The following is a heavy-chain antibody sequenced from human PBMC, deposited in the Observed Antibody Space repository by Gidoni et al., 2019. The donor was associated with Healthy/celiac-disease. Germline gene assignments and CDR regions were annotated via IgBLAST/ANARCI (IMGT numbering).Heavy chain of an antibody. CDR1: GGSISSYY. D-gene: IGHD3-16*01. J-gene: IGHJ4*02. V-gene: IGHV4-59*01. CDR3: ARGQADYDYVY. CDR2: IYYSGST. Sequence: VQLQEAGPGLVKPSETLSLTCTVSGGSISSYYWSWIRQPPGKGLEWIGYIYYSGSTNYNPSLKSRVTISVDTSKNQFSLKLSSVTAADTAVYYCARGQADYDYVYWGQGTLVTVSS.